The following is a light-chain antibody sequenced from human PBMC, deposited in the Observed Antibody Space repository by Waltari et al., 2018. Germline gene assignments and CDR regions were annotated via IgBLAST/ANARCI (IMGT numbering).Light chain of an antibody. CDR1: QSITSY. Sequence: DIQMAQSPSSLSASVGDRVTITCRTSQSITSYLNWYQQKPGRAPKLLIYAAYTLQIGVPSRFSGSGSGTDFTLTISSLQREDFATYYCQQSYSAPFTFGGGTKVEIK. CDR3: QQSYSAPFT. J-gene: IGKJ4*01. V-gene: IGKV1-39*01. CDR2: AAY.